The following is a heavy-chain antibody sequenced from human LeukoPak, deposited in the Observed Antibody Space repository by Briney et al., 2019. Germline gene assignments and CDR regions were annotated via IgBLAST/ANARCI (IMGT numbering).Heavy chain of an antibody. Sequence: GGPPRLSCAASGFTFSSCWMHWVRQAPGKGLVWVARINSDGSSTSYADSVKGRFTISRDNAKNTLYLQMSSLRAEDTAVYYCARVTSVTGTIFDSWGQGTLVTVSS. V-gene: IGHV3-74*01. CDR2: INSDGSST. J-gene: IGHJ4*02. CDR1: GFTFSSCW. D-gene: IGHD1-7*01. CDR3: ARVTSVTGTIFDS.